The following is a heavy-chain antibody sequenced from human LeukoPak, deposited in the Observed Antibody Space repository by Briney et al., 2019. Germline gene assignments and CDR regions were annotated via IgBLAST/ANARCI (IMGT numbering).Heavy chain of an antibody. Sequence: ASVKVSCKASGYTFSNFDINWVRQAPGQGLEWIGWISAYNGNTNYAQKLQGRVTMTTDTSTSTAYMELRSLRSDDTAVYYCARGAYQPLDYWGQGTLVTVSS. CDR2: ISAYNGNT. CDR3: ARGAYQPLDY. D-gene: IGHD2-2*01. J-gene: IGHJ4*02. CDR1: GYTFSNFD. V-gene: IGHV1-18*01.